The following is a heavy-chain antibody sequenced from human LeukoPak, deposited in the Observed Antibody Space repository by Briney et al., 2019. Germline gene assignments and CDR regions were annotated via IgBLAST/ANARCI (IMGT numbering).Heavy chain of an antibody. Sequence: SETLSLTCTVSGGSISSYYWSWSWQPPGKGLEWIGYIYYSGSTDYNPSLKSRVTISVDTSKNQFSLKLSSVTAADTAVYYCAREGVTKYYFDYWGQGTLVTVSS. V-gene: IGHV4-59*01. J-gene: IGHJ4*02. CDR3: AREGVTKYYFDY. D-gene: IGHD4-11*01. CDR2: IYYSGST. CDR1: GGSISSYY.